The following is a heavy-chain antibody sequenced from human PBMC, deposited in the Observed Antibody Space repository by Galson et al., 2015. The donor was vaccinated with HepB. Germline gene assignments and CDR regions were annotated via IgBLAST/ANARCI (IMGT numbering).Heavy chain of an antibody. V-gene: IGHV3-11*06. CDR1: GFTFSSYA. D-gene: IGHD2-8*02. CDR3: ARAGTGDAFDI. Sequence: SLRLSCAASGFTFSSYAMSWIRQAPGKGLEWVSYISSSSSYTNYADSVKGRFTISRDNAKNSLYLQMNSLRAEDTAVYYCARAGTGDAFDIWGQGTMVTVSS. J-gene: IGHJ3*02. CDR2: ISSSSSYT.